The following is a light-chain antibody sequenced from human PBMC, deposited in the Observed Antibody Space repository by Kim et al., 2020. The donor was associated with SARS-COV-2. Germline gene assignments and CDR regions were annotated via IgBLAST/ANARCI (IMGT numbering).Light chain of an antibody. J-gene: IGKJ2*01. Sequence: GLQSGVPSRFRGSGSGTDFTLTISSLQPDDFATYYCKQTYSAPPYTFGQGTKLEIK. CDR3: KQTYSAPPYT. V-gene: IGKV1-39*01.